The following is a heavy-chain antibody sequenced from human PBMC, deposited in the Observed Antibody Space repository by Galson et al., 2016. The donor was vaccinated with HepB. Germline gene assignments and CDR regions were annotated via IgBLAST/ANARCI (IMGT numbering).Heavy chain of an antibody. Sequence: SLRLSCAASGFTFENYRMTWVRQAPGKGLEWVSTITGSDYGTYYADSVKGRFTISRDNFKNTLYLQMNSLRDEDTALYYCAKERSDGAGSDYWGQGTLVTGSS. CDR2: ITGSDYGT. D-gene: IGHD4/OR15-4a*01. V-gene: IGHV3-23*01. CDR1: GFTFENYR. CDR3: AKERSDGAGSDY. J-gene: IGHJ4*02.